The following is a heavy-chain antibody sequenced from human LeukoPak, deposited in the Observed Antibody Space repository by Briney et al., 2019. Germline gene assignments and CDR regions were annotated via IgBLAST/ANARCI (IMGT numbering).Heavy chain of an antibody. V-gene: IGHV1-2*06. CDR1: GYTFTGYH. CDR3: ARDYCSSTSCLFDH. Sequence: ASVKVSCKASGYTFTGYHMHWVRQAPGQGLEWMGRINPNSGDTNYAQKFQGRVTMTRDTSISTAYMELSRLRSDDTAVYYCARDYCSSTSCLFDHWGQGTLVTVSS. J-gene: IGHJ4*02. D-gene: IGHD2-2*01. CDR2: INPNSGDT.